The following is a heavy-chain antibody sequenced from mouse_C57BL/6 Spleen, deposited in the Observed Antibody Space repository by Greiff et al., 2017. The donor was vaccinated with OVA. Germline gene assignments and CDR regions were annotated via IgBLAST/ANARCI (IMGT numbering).Heavy chain of an antibody. Sequence: VQRVESGAELARPGASVKLSCKASGYTFTSYGISWVKQRTGQGLEWIGEIYPRSGNTYYNEKFKGKATLTADKSSSTAYMELRSLTSEDSAVYFCARYGDYGPYAMDYWGQGTSVTVSS. D-gene: IGHD2-4*01. CDR3: ARYGDYGPYAMDY. J-gene: IGHJ4*01. CDR1: GYTFTSYG. CDR2: IYPRSGNT. V-gene: IGHV1-81*01.